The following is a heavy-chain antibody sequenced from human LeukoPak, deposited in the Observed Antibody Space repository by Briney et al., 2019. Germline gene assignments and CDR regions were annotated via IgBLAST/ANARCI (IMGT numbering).Heavy chain of an antibody. CDR3: AKTTVTSRLDY. D-gene: IGHD4-17*01. J-gene: IGHJ4*02. CDR2: ISGSGGSI. Sequence: PGGSLRLSCAASGFTFSSYAMSWVRQAPGKGLEWVSAISGSGGSIFYADSVQGRFTISRDNSKNTLYLQMNSLRADDTAVYYCAKTTVTSRLDYWGQGTLVTVSS. V-gene: IGHV3-23*01. CDR1: GFTFSSYA.